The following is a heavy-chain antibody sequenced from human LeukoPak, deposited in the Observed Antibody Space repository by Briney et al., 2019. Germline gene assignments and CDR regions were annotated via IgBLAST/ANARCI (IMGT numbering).Heavy chain of an antibody. CDR2: ISYDGSNK. Sequence: PGRSLRLSCAASGFTFSSYGMHWVRQAPGKGLEWVAVISYDGSNKYYADSVKGRFTISRDNSKNTLYLQMNSLRAEDTAVYYCAKPYYYDSSGYLGFDYWGQGTLVTVSS. V-gene: IGHV3-30*18. CDR3: AKPYYYDSSGYLGFDY. J-gene: IGHJ4*02. CDR1: GFTFSSYG. D-gene: IGHD3-22*01.